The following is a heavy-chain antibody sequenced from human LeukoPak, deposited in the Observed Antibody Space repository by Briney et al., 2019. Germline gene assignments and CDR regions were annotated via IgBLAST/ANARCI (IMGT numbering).Heavy chain of an antibody. J-gene: IGHJ4*02. CDR1: GYTLTELS. V-gene: IGHV1-24*01. CDR3: ATGGATAMGWYYFDY. Sequence: ASVKVSCKVSGYTLTELSMHWVRQAPGKGLEWMGGFGPEDGETIYAQKFQGRVTMTEDTSTDTAYMELSSLRSEDTAVYYCATGGATAMGWYYFDYWGQGTLDSVSS. D-gene: IGHD5-18*01. CDR2: FGPEDGET.